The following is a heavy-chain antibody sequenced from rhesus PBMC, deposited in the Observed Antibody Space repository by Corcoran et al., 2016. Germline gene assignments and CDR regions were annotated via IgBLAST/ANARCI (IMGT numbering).Heavy chain of an antibody. CDR2: IGGSSGST. CDR1: GYSISSGYG. CDR3: ARWLVAPAMGDY. V-gene: IGHV4-127*01. Sequence: QVQLQESGPGLVKPSETLSLTCAVSGYSISSGYGWSWIRQPQGKGLEWIGYIGGSSGSTNYNPSIKSLVTISKDTSKKQFSLKLSSGTAADTAVYYCARWLVAPAMGDYWGQGVLVTVSS. D-gene: IGHD4-4*01. J-gene: IGHJ4*01.